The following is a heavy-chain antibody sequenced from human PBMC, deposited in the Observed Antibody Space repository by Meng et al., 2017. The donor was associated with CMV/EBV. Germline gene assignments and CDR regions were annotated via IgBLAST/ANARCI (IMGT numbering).Heavy chain of an antibody. V-gene: IGHV1-2*02. Sequence: ASVKVSCKASGYTFTGYYMHWVRQAPGQGLEWMGWINPNSGGTNYAQKFQGRVNMTRDTSISTAYMELSRLRSDDTAVYYCARVIAAAGTRTPGYYGMDVWGQGTTVTVSS. CDR2: INPNSGGT. J-gene: IGHJ6*02. CDR3: ARVIAAAGTRTPGYYGMDV. CDR1: GYTFTGYY. D-gene: IGHD6-13*01.